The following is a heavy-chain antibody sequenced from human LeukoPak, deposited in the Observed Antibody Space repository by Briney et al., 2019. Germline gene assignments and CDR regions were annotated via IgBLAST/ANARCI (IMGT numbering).Heavy chain of an antibody. CDR1: GYSISSGYY. V-gene: IGHV4-38-2*02. CDR3: ARVAAAGYYYYYYMDV. D-gene: IGHD6-13*01. J-gene: IGHJ6*03. CDR2: IYHSGST. Sequence: SETLSLTCTVSGYSISSGYYWGWIRQPPGKGLEWIGSIYHSGSTYYNPSLKSRVTMSVDTSKNQFSLKLSSVTAADTAVYYCARVAAAGYYYYYYMDVWGKGTTVTISS.